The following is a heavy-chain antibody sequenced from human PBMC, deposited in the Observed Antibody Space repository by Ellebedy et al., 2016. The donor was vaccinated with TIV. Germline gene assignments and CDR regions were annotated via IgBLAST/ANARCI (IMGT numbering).Heavy chain of an antibody. Sequence: SETLSLTCAVYGGSFSGYSWSWIRQPPGRGLEWIGEIDHGGSTNYNPSLKSRITISVDMSKNHFSLKLSSVTAADTAVYYCARNILKFLNAFEIWGQGTMVTVSS. CDR1: GGSFSGYS. V-gene: IGHV4-34*01. J-gene: IGHJ3*02. CDR3: ARNILKFLNAFEI. CDR2: IDHGGST. D-gene: IGHD3-3*01.